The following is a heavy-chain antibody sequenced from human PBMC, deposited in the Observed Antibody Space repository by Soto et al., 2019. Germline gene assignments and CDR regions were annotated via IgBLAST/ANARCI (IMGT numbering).Heavy chain of an antibody. CDR2: IYHSGST. V-gene: IGHV4-4*02. J-gene: IGHJ6*02. Sequence: PSETLSLTCAVSGGSISSSNWWSWVRQPPGKGLEWIGEIYHSGSTNYNPSLKSRVTISVDKSKNQFSLKLSSVTAADTAVYYCARDLRSSRAAAGPEPYYYYYGMDVWGQGTTVTVSS. CDR1: GGSISSSNW. D-gene: IGHD6-13*01. CDR3: ARDLRSSRAAAGPEPYYYYYGMDV.